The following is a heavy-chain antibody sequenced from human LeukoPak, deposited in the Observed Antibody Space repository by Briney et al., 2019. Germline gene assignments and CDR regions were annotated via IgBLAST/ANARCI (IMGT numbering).Heavy chain of an antibody. CDR2: IYYSGST. D-gene: IGHD5-18*01. J-gene: IGHJ6*03. V-gene: IGHV4-39*07. CDR1: GFTFSSYE. Sequence: PGGSLRLSCAASGFTFSSYEMNWVRQAPGKGLEWIGSIYYSGSTYYNPSLKSRVTISVDTSKNQFSLKLSSVTAADTAVYYCAGGYSYGPTYYSMDVWGKGTTVTISS. CDR3: AGGYSYGPTYYSMDV.